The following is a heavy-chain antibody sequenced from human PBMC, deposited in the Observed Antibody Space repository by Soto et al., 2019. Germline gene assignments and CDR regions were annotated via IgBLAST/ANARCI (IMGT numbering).Heavy chain of an antibody. Sequence: GGSLRLSCAASGFTFSSYAMHWVRQAPGKGLEWVAVISYDGSNKYYADSVKGRFTISRDNSKNTLYLQMNSLRAEDTAVYYCARSIVVVTALDYWGQGTLVTVSS. CDR3: ARSIVVVTALDY. CDR2: ISYDGSNK. V-gene: IGHV3-30-3*01. D-gene: IGHD2-21*02. CDR1: GFTFSSYA. J-gene: IGHJ4*02.